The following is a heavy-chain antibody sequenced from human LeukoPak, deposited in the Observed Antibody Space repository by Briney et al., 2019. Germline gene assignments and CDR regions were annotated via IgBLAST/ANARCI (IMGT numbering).Heavy chain of an antibody. V-gene: IGHV3-30*03. D-gene: IGHD2-2*01. CDR2: ISYDGSNK. CDR1: GFSFSSYG. Sequence: PGRSLRLSCAAAGFSFSSYGMHWVRQAPGKGLEWVAVISYDGSNKYYADSVKGRFTISRDNSKSTLYLQMNGLTAEDTALYYCARRLVTAGITDFFDSWGQGTLVTVSS. CDR3: ARRLVTAGITDFFDS. J-gene: IGHJ4*02.